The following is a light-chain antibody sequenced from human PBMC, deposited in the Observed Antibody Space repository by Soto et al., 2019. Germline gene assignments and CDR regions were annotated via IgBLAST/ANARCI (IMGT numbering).Light chain of an antibody. CDR2: GAS. V-gene: IGKV3-15*01. J-gene: IGKJ2*01. CDR3: QQTFATPLQVGNSFSHT. CDR1: QSVSSN. Sequence: EIVMTQSPATLSVSPGERATLSCRASQSVSSNLAWYQQKPGQAPRLLIYGASTRATGIPARFSGSGSGTEFTLTISSLQSEDFATYYCQQTFATPLQVGNSFSHTFGQGTKVEI.